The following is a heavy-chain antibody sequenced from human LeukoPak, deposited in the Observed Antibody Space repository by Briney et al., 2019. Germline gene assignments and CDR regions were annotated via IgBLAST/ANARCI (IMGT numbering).Heavy chain of an antibody. D-gene: IGHD3-3*01. CDR3: ARPGESDFWSGYFLYYFDY. Sequence: SETLSLTCAVSGYTISSGYYWGWIRQPPGKGLEWIGGIYHSGSTYYNPSLKSRVTISVDTSKNQFSLKLSSVTAADTAVYHCARPGESDFWSGYFLYYFDYWGQGTLVTVST. V-gene: IGHV4-38-2*01. J-gene: IGHJ4*02. CDR1: GYTISSGYY. CDR2: IYHSGST.